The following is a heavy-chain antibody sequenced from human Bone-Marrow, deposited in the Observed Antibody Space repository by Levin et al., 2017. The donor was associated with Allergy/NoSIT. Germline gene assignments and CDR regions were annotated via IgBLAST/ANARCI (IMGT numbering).Heavy chain of an antibody. V-gene: IGHV1-18*01. D-gene: IGHD2-21*01. J-gene: IGHJ5*02. CDR1: GYTFRNYG. Sequence: GESLKISCKASGYTFRNYGISWVRQAPGRGLEWLGWISTDTGNRHYAQNLQGRVTMTTDTSTDTAHLELRSLRSDDTDIYYCARLVVGAKGWFAPWGQGTPVTVSS. CDR3: ARLVVGAKGWFAP. CDR2: ISTDTGNR.